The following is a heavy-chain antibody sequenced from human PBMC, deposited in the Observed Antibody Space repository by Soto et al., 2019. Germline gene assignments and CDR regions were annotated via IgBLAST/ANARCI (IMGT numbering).Heavy chain of an antibody. CDR2: ISSSGTTM. CDR3: ARVTSYSNYGGYYYGMDV. Sequence: PGGSLRLSCAASGFTFSSYEMNWVRQAPGKGLEWISYISSSGTTMYYADSVKGRFTISRDNAKNSLYLQMNSLRDEDTAVYYCARVTSYSNYGGYYYGMDVWGQGTTVTVSS. D-gene: IGHD4-4*01. V-gene: IGHV3-48*03. J-gene: IGHJ6*02. CDR1: GFTFSSYE.